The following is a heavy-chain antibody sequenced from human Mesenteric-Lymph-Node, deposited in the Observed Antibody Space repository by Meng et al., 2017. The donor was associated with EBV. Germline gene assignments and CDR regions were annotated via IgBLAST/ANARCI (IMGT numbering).Heavy chain of an antibody. D-gene: IGHD3-22*01. CDR1: GYTFTSYA. CDR3: ARDSTGDSRRFDP. CDR2: INVGNGDT. J-gene: IGHJ5*02. V-gene: IGHV1-3*01. Sequence: VRLVQSGAEVKKPGASVKVSCEASGYTFTSYAMHWVRQAPGQRLEWMGWINVGNGDTKYSQKFHGRVTITRDTSATTAYMELRSLTSEDTAVYYCARDSTGDSRRFDPWGQGTLVTVSS.